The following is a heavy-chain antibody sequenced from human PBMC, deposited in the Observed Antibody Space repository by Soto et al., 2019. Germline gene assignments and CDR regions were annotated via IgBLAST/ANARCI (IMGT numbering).Heavy chain of an antibody. Sequence: SETLSLTCTVSGGSISSGGYYWSWIRQHPGKGLEWIGYIYYSGSTYYNPSLKSRVTISVDTSKNQFSLKLSSVTAADTAVYYCARVKKPNWFDPWGQGTLVTVSS. CDR1: GGSISSGGYY. CDR3: ARVKKPNWFDP. V-gene: IGHV4-31*03. J-gene: IGHJ5*02. CDR2: IYYSGST. D-gene: IGHD3-22*01.